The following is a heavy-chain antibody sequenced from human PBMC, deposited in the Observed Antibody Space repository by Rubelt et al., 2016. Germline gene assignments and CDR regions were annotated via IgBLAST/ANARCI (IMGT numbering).Heavy chain of an antibody. CDR1: GGSIRTDGFY. Sequence: QVHLQESGPRLLKPSETLFLTCNVSGGSIRTDGFYWTWIRQRPGKGLEWVGYLYSRGSTYYNPSLTSRVTFSPDTFKNQFSLKLISLTAADTALYYCARWVEPGTFHFDSWGQGTLVTVSS. V-gene: IGHV4-31*02. CDR3: ARWVEPGTFHFDS. J-gene: IGHJ4*02. D-gene: IGHD2/OR15-2a*01. CDR2: LYSRGST.